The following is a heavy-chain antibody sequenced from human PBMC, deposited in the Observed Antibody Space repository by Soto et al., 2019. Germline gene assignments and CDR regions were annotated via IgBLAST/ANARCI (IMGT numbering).Heavy chain of an antibody. CDR3: ARDPGIAAAGRTSDYYYGMDV. V-gene: IGHV3-33*01. J-gene: IGHJ6*02. Sequence: QVQLVESGGGVVQPGRSLRLSCAASGFTFSSYGMHWVRQAPGKGLEWVAVIWYDGSNKYYADSVKGRFTISRDNSKNTLYLRMNGLRAEDTAVYYCARDPGIAAAGRTSDYYYGMDVWGQGTTVTVSS. CDR1: GFTFSSYG. CDR2: IWYDGSNK. D-gene: IGHD6-13*01.